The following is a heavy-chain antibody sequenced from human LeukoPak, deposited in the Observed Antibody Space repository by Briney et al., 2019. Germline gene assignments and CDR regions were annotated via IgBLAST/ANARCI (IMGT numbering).Heavy chain of an antibody. Sequence: SETLSLTCTVSGGSISGYYWGWIRQPPGKGLEWNGSIYYSGTPYYNPSLETRLTISVDTSKSHFSLKLSSVTAADTAVYYCARRGVAAAATNFDYWGQGTLVTVSS. CDR3: ARRGVAAAATNFDY. CDR1: GGSISGYY. V-gene: IGHV4-39*02. D-gene: IGHD3-10*01. J-gene: IGHJ4*02. CDR2: IYYSGTP.